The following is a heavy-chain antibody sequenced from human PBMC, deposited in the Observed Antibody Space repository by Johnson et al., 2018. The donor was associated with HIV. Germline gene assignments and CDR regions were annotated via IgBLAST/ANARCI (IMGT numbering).Heavy chain of an antibody. CDR3: AKDIGVAVADGAFDI. V-gene: IGHV3-9*01. CDR1: GFTFDDYV. Sequence: VQLVESGGGLVQPGRSLRLSCAASGFTFDDYVMHWVRQAPGKGLEWVSGISWNSGSIGYADSVKGRFTISRDNAKNSLYLQMNSLRAEDTALYYCAKDIGVAVADGAFDIWGQGTMVTVSS. J-gene: IGHJ3*02. CDR2: ISWNSGSI. D-gene: IGHD6-19*01.